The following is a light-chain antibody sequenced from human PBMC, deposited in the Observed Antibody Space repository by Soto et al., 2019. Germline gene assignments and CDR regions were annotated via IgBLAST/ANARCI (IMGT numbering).Light chain of an antibody. CDR2: GAS. CDR1: QSVSSN. J-gene: IGKJ1*01. Sequence: EIVMTQSPATLSVSPGERATLSCRASQSVSSNLAWYQQKPGQAPRLLIYGASTRATGIPARFSGSGSGTEFTLTISGLQSEDFAVYYCQQYNNWPRTFSQGTKVEIK. CDR3: QQYNNWPRT. V-gene: IGKV3-15*01.